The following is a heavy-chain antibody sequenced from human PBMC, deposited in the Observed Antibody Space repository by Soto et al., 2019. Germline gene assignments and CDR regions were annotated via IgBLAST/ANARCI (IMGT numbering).Heavy chain of an antibody. CDR3: AKDQDGSGSYYKPFDY. CDR2: ISGSGGIT. Sequence: EVQLLESGGGLVQPGGSRRLSCAASGFTFSSYVMTWVRQAPGRGRGGVSDISGSGGITHYADSVKGRFTVSRDNSKNTLYLQMNSLRAEDTAVYYCAKDQDGSGSYYKPFDYWGQGTLVTVSS. D-gene: IGHD3-10*01. V-gene: IGHV3-23*01. J-gene: IGHJ4*02. CDR1: GFTFSSYV.